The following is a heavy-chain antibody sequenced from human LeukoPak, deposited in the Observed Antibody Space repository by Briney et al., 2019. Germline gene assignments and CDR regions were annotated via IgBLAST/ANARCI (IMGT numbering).Heavy chain of an antibody. V-gene: IGHV4-59*01. Sequence: PSETLSLTCTVSGGSISSYYWSWIRQPPGKGLEWIGYTYYSGSTNYNPSLKSRVTISVDTSKNQFSLKLSSVTAADTAVYYCARDLSSWSFDPWGQGTLVTVSS. D-gene: IGHD6-13*01. CDR3: ARDLSSWSFDP. CDR2: TYYSGST. CDR1: GGSISSYY. J-gene: IGHJ5*02.